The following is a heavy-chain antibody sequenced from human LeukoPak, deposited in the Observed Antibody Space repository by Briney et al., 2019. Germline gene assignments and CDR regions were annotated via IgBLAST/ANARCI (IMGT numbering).Heavy chain of an antibody. J-gene: IGHJ6*03. CDR1: GFTFSSYS. Sequence: GGSLRLSCAASGFTFSSYSMNWVRQAPGKGLEWVSSISSSSSYIYYADSVKGRFTISRDNAKNSLYLQMNSLRAEDTAVYYCARGSGYCSSTSCYNYYYYYMDVWGKGTTVTVSS. V-gene: IGHV3-21*01. CDR3: ARGSGYCSSTSCYNYYYYYMDV. D-gene: IGHD2-2*02. CDR2: ISSSSSYI.